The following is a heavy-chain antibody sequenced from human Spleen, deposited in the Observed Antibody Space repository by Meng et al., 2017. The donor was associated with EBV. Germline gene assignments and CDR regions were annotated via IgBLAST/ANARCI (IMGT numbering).Heavy chain of an antibody. V-gene: IGHV1-18*01. D-gene: IGHD6-6*01. CDR2: ISTYNGNT. Sequence: QVQLVQSGAEVKKPGGSVKVSCKASGYTFLQYGINWVRQAPGQGLEWMGWISTYNGNTDYAQKFQGRVTMTRDTSTSTAYMELRSLRSDDTAVYYCARTYTRTSHFDYWGQGTLVTVSS. CDR3: ARTYTRTSHFDY. CDR1: GYTFLQYG. J-gene: IGHJ4*02.